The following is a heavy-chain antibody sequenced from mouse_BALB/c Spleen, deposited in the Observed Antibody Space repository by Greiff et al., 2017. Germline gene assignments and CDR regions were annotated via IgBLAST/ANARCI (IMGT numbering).Heavy chain of an antibody. CDR3: TRGDWDDAMDY. V-gene: IGHV5-6-4*01. J-gene: IGHJ4*01. D-gene: IGHD4-1*01. Sequence: EVKLMESGGGLVKPGGSLKLSCAASGFTFSSYTMSWVRQTPEKRLEWVATISSGGSYTYYPDSVKGRFTISRDNAKNTLYLQMSSLKSEDTAMYYCTRGDWDDAMDYWGQGTSVTVSS. CDR2: ISSGGSYT. CDR1: GFTFSSYT.